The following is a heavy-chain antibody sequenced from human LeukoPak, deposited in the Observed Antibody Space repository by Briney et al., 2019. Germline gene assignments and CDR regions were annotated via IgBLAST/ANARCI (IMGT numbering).Heavy chain of an antibody. CDR2: IKSKTDGGTT. V-gene: IGHV3-15*01. CDR1: GITLSNYG. Sequence: PGGSLRLSCAVSGITLSNYGMSWVRQAPGRGLEWVGRIKSKTDGGTTDYAAPVKGRFTISRDDSKNTLYLQMNSLKTEDTAVYYCTTDTVLPWYYYGSARDAFDIWGQGTMVTVSS. D-gene: IGHD3-10*01. CDR3: TTDTVLPWYYYGSARDAFDI. J-gene: IGHJ3*02.